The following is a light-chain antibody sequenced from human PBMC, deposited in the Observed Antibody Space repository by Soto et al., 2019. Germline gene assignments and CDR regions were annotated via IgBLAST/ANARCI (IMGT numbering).Light chain of an antibody. Sequence: EIVMTPSPAPLSVSPGDRATLSCRASQSISSNLAWYQQKPGQAPRLLIYGASSRATGIPDRFSGSGSGTDFTLTISRLEPEDFSVYYCHQYGTAPLTFGPGTKVDIK. J-gene: IGKJ3*01. CDR3: HQYGTAPLT. V-gene: IGKV3-20*01. CDR1: QSISSN. CDR2: GAS.